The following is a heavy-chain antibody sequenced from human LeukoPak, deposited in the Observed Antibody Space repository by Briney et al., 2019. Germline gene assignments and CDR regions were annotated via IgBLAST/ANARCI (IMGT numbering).Heavy chain of an antibody. CDR3: ARTRGWYRNAFDI. CDR1: GFTFSSYW. D-gene: IGHD6-19*01. CDR2: INSDGSST. J-gene: IGHJ3*02. Sequence: PGGSLRLSCAASGFTFSSYWMHWVRQAPGKGLVWVSRINSDGSSTSYADSVKGRFTISRDNAKNTLYLQMNSLRAEDTAVYYCARTRGWYRNAFDIWGQGTMVTVSS. V-gene: IGHV3-74*01.